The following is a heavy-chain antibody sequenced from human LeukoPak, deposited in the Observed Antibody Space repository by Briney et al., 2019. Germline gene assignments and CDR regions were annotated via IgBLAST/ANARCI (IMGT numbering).Heavy chain of an antibody. CDR1: GFSVSNNY. J-gene: IGHJ6*03. CDR2: IYSGNKI. D-gene: IGHD1-14*01. V-gene: IGHV3-66*01. CDR3: ARAGPLYYYYMDV. Sequence: GGSLRLSCVVSGFSVSNNYVSWVRQAPGKGLEWLSVIYSGNKIHYADSVKGRFTISRDNSKNTVYLQMNSLRAEDTAVYYCARAGPLYYYYMDVWGKGTTVTVSS.